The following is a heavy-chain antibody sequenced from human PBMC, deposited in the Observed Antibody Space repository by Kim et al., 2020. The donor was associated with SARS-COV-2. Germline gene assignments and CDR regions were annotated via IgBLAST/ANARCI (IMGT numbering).Heavy chain of an antibody. CDR3: AEGGYSLDY. J-gene: IGHJ4*02. D-gene: IGHD5-18*01. CDR1: GFTFSSYS. CDR2: ISSSSSTI. Sequence: GGSLRLSCAASGFTFSSYSMNWVRQAPGKGLEWVSYISSSSSTIYYADSVTGRFTISRDNATNSLYLQMNSLRAEDTAVYYCAEGGYSLDYWGQGTLVTV. V-gene: IGHV3-48*04.